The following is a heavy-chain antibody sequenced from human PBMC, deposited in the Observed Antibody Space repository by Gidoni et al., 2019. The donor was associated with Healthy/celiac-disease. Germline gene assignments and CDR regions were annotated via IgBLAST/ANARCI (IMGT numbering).Heavy chain of an antibody. J-gene: IGHJ4*02. Sequence: QVPLQQWGAGLLMPSETLSISCAVDGGCFSGYYWRWIHQPPGKGLEWIGEINHSGSTNYNPSLKGRVTISGDTSKNQFYLKMSSVTAADTAVYYCARLVGGPYYFDYWGQGTLVTVSS. CDR2: INHSGST. D-gene: IGHD1-26*01. CDR3: ARLVGGPYYFDY. CDR1: GGCFSGYY. V-gene: IGHV4-34*01.